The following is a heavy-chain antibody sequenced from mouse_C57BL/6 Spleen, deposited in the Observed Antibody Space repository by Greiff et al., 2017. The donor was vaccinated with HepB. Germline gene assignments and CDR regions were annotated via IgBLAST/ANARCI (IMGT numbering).Heavy chain of an antibody. J-gene: IGHJ4*01. CDR3: TSSLITTLVAGAMDY. Sequence: VQLQQSGAELVRPGASVTLSCKASGYTFTDYEMHWVKQTPVHGLEWIGAIDPETGGTAYNQKFKGKAILTADKSSSTAYMELRSLTSEDSAVYYCTSSLITTLVAGAMDYWGQGTSVTVSS. CDR1: GYTFTDYE. CDR2: IDPETGGT. D-gene: IGHD1-1*01. V-gene: IGHV1-15*01.